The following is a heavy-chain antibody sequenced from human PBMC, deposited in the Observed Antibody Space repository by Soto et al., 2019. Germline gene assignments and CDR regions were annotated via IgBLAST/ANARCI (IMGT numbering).Heavy chain of an antibody. Sequence: GGSLRLSCAASGFTFSSYGMHCVRQPPGKGLEWVAATTYDGGIKHYADSVKGRFTISRDNAKNSLYLQMNSLRAEDTAVYYCARSSGYYYGPPGGMDVWGQGTTVTVSS. CDR3: ARSSGYYYGPPGGMDV. J-gene: IGHJ6*02. V-gene: IGHV3-30*03. D-gene: IGHD3-22*01. CDR1: GFTFSSYG. CDR2: TTYDGGIK.